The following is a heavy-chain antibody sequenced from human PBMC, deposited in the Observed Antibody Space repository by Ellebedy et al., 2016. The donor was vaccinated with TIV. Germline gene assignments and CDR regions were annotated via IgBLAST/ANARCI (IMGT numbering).Heavy chain of an antibody. J-gene: IGHJ5*01. D-gene: IGHD4-23*01. CDR2: IHPGVSET. CDR3: ARRSVISRSLDS. V-gene: IGHV5-51*01. CDR1: GNSFTLFW. Sequence: GESLKISCTGSGNSFTLFWIAWVRQMPGSGLAWMGLIHPGVSETRYSPTFEGRVTISADKSSSTVYLHWSTLTPSDRAIYYCARRSVISRSLDSWGHGTQVIVSS.